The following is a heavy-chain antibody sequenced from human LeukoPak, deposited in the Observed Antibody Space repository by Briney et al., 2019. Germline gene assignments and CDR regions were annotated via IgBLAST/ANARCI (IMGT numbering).Heavy chain of an antibody. Sequence: PSETLSLTCTVSGGSISSYYWSWIRQPPGKGLEWIGYIYYSGSTNYNPSLKSRVTISVDTSKNQFSLKLSSVTAADAAVYYCARAWIAVAGTTYYYYGMDVWGQGTTVTVSS. CDR1: GGSISSYY. CDR3: ARAWIAVAGTTYYYYGMDV. CDR2: IYYSGST. J-gene: IGHJ6*02. V-gene: IGHV4-59*01. D-gene: IGHD6-19*01.